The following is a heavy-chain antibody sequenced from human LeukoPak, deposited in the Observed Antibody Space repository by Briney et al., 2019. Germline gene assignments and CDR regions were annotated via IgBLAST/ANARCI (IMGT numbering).Heavy chain of an antibody. D-gene: IGHD2-2*01. V-gene: IGHV3-23*01. J-gene: IGHJ5*02. CDR3: AKGKYQLREGWFDP. CDR1: GFTVSSNY. Sequence: PGGSLRLSCAASGFTVSSNYMTWVRQAPGKGLEWVSAISGSGGSTYYADSVKGRFTISRDNSKNTLYLQMNSLRAEDTAVYYCAKGKYQLREGWFDPWGQGTLVTVSS. CDR2: ISGSGGST.